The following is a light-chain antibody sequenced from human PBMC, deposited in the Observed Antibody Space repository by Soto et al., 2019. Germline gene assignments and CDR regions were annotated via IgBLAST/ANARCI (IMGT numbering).Light chain of an antibody. CDR2: GAS. CDR3: QRYGTSLTWT. Sequence: EIVLMHSPGTLSLSPGERATLSCRASQSISSGYLAWYQQKPGQAPRLLIYGASSRATGIPDRFSGSGSETDFTLTISRLEPEDFAVYYCQRYGTSLTWTFGQGTKVDIK. J-gene: IGKJ1*01. CDR1: QSISSGY. V-gene: IGKV3-20*01.